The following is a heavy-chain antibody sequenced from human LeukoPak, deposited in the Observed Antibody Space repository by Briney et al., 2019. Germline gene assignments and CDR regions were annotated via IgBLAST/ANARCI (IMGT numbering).Heavy chain of an antibody. CDR3: VRVRGGYYFDY. D-gene: IGHD5-24*01. J-gene: IGHJ4*02. CDR2: IWYDASNK. CDR1: GFTFSSFG. V-gene: IGHV3-33*01. Sequence: PGRSLTLSCAASGFTFSSFGMHWVRQAPGKGLEWVAVIWYDASNKYYADSVKGRFTISRDNSKNTLYLRMNSLRDDDTAVYYCVRVRGGYYFDYWGQGTLVTVSS.